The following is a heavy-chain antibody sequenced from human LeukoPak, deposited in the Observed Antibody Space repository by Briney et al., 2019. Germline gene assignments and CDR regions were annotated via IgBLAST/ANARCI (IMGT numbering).Heavy chain of an antibody. Sequence: GGSLRLSCAASGFTFSSYGMHWVRQAPGKGLEWVAFIRYDGSNKYYADSVKGRFTISRDNSKNTLYLQMNSLRAEDTAVYYCAKDRSYGIFDYWGQGTLVTVSS. V-gene: IGHV3-30*02. CDR1: GFTFSSYG. CDR2: IRYDGSNK. J-gene: IGHJ4*02. CDR3: AKDRSYGIFDY. D-gene: IGHD5-18*01.